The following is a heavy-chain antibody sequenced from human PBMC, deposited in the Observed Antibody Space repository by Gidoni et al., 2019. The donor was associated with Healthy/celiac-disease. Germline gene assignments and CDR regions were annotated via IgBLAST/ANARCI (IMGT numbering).Heavy chain of an antibody. J-gene: IGHJ3*02. CDR3: ARGPDFWSVYYANPDAFDI. CDR1: GYTCTSDG. D-gene: IGHD3-3*01. V-gene: IGHV1-18*01. CDR2: ISAYTGNT. Sequence: QVQLVQSGAEVKKPGASVKVSCKAAGYTCTSDGISWVRQAPGQGLEWMGGISAYTGNTNYAQKLQGRVTMTTDTSTSTAYMELRSLSSDDTAVYYCARGPDFWSVYYANPDAFDIWGQGTMVTVSS.